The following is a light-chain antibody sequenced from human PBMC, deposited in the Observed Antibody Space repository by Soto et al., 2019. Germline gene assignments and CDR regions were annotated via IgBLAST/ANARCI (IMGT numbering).Light chain of an antibody. Sequence: DIQMTQSPSSLSASVGDRVTITCRASQSISSYLNWYQQKPGKAPKLLIYAASSLQSGVPSRFSGSGSGTDFTLTISSLQPKDFATYYCQQSYSTPPCTLGQGTKVEIK. V-gene: IGKV1-39*01. J-gene: IGKJ1*01. CDR3: QQSYSTPPCT. CDR1: QSISSY. CDR2: AAS.